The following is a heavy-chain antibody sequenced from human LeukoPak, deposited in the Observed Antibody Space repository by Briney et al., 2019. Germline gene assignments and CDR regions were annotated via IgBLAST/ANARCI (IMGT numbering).Heavy chain of an antibody. CDR3: AKDHYYDTTGHYSRRRSGLNDAFDI. V-gene: IGHV3-23*01. J-gene: IGHJ3*02. CDR1: GVTFTSNA. Sequence: GGSLRLSCAPAGVTFTSNAMGWLSQAPGKGLEWVSRISGNGGSTYYADSVKGPFTISRDSSKNTVYLQMNSLSAEDTAVYYCAKDHYYDTTGHYSRRRSGLNDAFDIWGQGTLVTVSS. CDR2: ISGNGGST. D-gene: IGHD3-22*01.